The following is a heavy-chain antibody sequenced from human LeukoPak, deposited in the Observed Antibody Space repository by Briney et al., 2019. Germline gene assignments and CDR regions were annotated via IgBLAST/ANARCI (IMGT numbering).Heavy chain of an antibody. Sequence: GGSLRLSCAASGFTFNDHAMYWVRQAPGKGLEWVSVINWNSDNIGYADSVRGRFTISRDDAKNSLFLQMNSLRVEDTALYYCARASYYYDTTGLGAVDIWGQGTMVTVSS. J-gene: IGHJ3*02. CDR1: GFTFNDHA. V-gene: IGHV3-9*01. D-gene: IGHD3-22*01. CDR3: ARASYYYDTTGLGAVDI. CDR2: INWNSDNI.